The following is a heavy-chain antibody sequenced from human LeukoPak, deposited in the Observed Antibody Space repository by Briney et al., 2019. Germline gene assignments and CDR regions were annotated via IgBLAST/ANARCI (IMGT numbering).Heavy chain of an antibody. CDR1: GGSISSSSYY. CDR3: ARRRGFRGVLDY. CDR2: IYYSGST. D-gene: IGHD3-10*01. J-gene: IGHJ4*02. V-gene: IGHV4-39*07. Sequence: SETLSLTCTVSGGSISSSSYYWGWIRQPPGKGLEWIGSIYYSGSTYYNPSLKSRVTISVDTSKNQLSLKLSSVTAADTAIYYCARRRGFRGVLDYWGQGTLVTVSS.